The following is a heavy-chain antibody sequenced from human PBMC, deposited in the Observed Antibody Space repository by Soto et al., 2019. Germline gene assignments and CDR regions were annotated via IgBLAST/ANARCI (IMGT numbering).Heavy chain of an antibody. Sequence: PGGSLRLSCAASGFTFSSYSMNWVRQAPGKGLEWVSYISSSSSTIYYADSVKGRFTISRDNARNSLYLQMNSLRDEDTAVYYCARPHRGVISLGGYWGQGTLVTVSS. J-gene: IGHJ4*02. CDR2: ISSSSSTI. D-gene: IGHD3-10*01. CDR1: GFTFSSYS. CDR3: ARPHRGVISLGGY. V-gene: IGHV3-48*02.